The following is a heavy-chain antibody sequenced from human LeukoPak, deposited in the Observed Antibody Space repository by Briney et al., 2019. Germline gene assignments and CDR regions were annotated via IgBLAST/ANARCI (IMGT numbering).Heavy chain of an antibody. D-gene: IGHD2-15*01. V-gene: IGHV4-38-2*02. CDR3: ASRRNFVVVAAAEMGDAFDI. Sequence: SETLSLTCSVSGYSISSGYYWGWIRQPPGKGLEWIGSIYHSGSTYYNPSLKSRVTISVDTSKNQFSLKLSSVTAADTAVYYCASRRNFVVVAAAEMGDAFDIWGQGTMVTVSS. CDR1: GYSISSGYY. CDR2: IYHSGST. J-gene: IGHJ3*02.